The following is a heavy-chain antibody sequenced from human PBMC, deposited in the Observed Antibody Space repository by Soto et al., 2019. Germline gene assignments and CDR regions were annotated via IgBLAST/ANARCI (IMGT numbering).Heavy chain of an antibody. D-gene: IGHD4-17*01. CDR3: VRAPGSATVTTSYVDY. V-gene: IGHV3-30*03. J-gene: IGHJ4*02. Sequence: PGGSLRLSCAASGFTFRNYAMHWVRQAPGKGLEWVVVISYDGSKKYYADSLEGRFTISRDNSNNTLYLQMNSLTDEDTAVYYCVRAPGSATVTTSYVDYWGQGPLVTVPQ. CDR1: GFTFRNYA. CDR2: ISYDGSKK.